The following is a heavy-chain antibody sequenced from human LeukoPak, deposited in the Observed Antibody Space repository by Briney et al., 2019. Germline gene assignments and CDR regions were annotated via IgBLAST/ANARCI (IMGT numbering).Heavy chain of an antibody. CDR3: ARGGGNSADFDY. Sequence: SETLSLTCTVSGGSISSYYWSWIRQPPGKGLEWLGYIYYSGSTNYNPSLKSRVTISVDTSKNQFSLKLSSVTAADTAVYYCARGGGNSADFDYWGQGTLVTVSS. D-gene: IGHD4-23*01. CDR1: GGSISSYY. V-gene: IGHV4-59*01. CDR2: IYYSGST. J-gene: IGHJ4*02.